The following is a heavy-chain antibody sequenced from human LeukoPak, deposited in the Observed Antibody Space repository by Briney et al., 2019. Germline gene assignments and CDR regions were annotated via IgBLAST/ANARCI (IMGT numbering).Heavy chain of an antibody. D-gene: IGHD4-17*01. CDR1: GFTFSSYA. Sequence: PGGSLRLSCAASGFTFSSYAMTWVRQAPGKGLEWLSAISANGGTTYYADSVKGRFTISRDNSKNTLYLQMNSLRAEDTAVYYCARDLCTVTTCDNWFDPWGQGTLVTVSS. J-gene: IGHJ5*02. CDR2: ISANGGTT. CDR3: ARDLCTVTTCDNWFDP. V-gene: IGHV3-23*01.